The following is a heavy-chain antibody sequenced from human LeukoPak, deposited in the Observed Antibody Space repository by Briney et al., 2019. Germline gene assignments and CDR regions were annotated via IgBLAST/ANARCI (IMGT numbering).Heavy chain of an antibody. V-gene: IGHV3-9*01. Sequence: PGGSLRLSCAASGFTFDDYAMHWVRQAPGKGLEWVSGISWNSGSIGYADSVKGRFTISRDNAKNSLYLQMNSLRAEDTAVYYCAKDLMVMRWLQLNYWGQGTLVTVSS. D-gene: IGHD5-24*01. CDR3: AKDLMVMRWLQLNY. CDR2: ISWNSGSI. CDR1: GFTFDDYA. J-gene: IGHJ4*02.